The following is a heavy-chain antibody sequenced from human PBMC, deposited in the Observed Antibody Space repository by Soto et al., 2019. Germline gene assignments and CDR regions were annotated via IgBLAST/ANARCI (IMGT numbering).Heavy chain of an antibody. CDR3: ARGGLYDLWSGLFD. Sequence: SETLSLTCSVSGASVTSGDYYWNWIRQTPGTGLEWLGYMHDSGTTSYNPSLKSRATISRDTSKNQFSLKLTSVSAADTAVYFCARGGLYDLWSGLFDWGQGIRVTVSS. CDR1: GASVTSGDYY. V-gene: IGHV4-30-4*01. D-gene: IGHD3-3*01. CDR2: MHDSGTT. J-gene: IGHJ4*02.